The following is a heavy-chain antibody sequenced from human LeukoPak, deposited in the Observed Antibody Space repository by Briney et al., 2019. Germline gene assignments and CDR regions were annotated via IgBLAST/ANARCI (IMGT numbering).Heavy chain of an antibody. CDR2: ISHSGSS. CDR3: ARVRGSVDALGWFDP. D-gene: IGHD1-26*01. V-gene: IGHV4-59*01. J-gene: IGHJ5*02. CDR1: GGSITSDY. Sequence: PSETLSLTCAVSGGSITSDYWSWIRQPPGKRLEWLGFISHSGSSNYNPSLKSRVTMSVDTSKAQCSLRLSSVTAADTAIYYCARVRGSVDALGWFDPWGQGTLVTVSS.